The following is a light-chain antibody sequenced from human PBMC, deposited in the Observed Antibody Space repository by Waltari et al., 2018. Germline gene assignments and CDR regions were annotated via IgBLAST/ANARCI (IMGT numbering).Light chain of an antibody. CDR3: SSYTSSSTPLV. Sequence: QSALTQPASVSGSPGQSITISCTGTSSDVGGYNYVSWYQQHPGKAPKLMIYEVSNRPSGVSNLFSGSKSGNTASLTIPGLQAEDEADYYCSSYTSSSTPLVFGGGTKLTVL. CDR1: SSDVGGYNY. J-gene: IGLJ3*02. CDR2: EVS. V-gene: IGLV2-14*01.